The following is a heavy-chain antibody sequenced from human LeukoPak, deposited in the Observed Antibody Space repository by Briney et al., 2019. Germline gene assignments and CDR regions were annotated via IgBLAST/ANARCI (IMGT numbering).Heavy chain of an antibody. CDR1: GGSISSGGYY. J-gene: IGHJ6*03. D-gene: IGHD5-24*01. CDR3: ARVMATRTDYYYMDV. V-gene: IGHV4-31*03. CDR2: IYYSGST. Sequence: TLSLTCTVSGGSISSGGYYWSWIRQHPGKGLEWIGYIYYSGSTYYNPSLKSRVTISVDTSKNQFSLKLSSVTAADTAVYYCARVMATRTDYYYMDVWGKGTTVTVSS.